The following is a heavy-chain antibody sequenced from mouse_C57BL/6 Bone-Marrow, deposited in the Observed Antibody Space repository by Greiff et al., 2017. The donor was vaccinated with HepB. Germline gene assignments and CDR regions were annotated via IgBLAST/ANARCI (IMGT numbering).Heavy chain of an antibody. CDR3: TTFYGNYEDAMDY. J-gene: IGHJ4*01. Sequence: VHVKQSGAELVRPGASVKLSCTASGFNIKDDYMHWVKQRPEQGLEWIGWIDPENGDTEYASKFQGKATITADTSSNTAYLQLSSLTSEETAVYYCTTFYGNYEDAMDYWGQGTSVTVSS. CDR2: IDPENGDT. D-gene: IGHD2-1*01. CDR1: GFNIKDDY. V-gene: IGHV14-4*01.